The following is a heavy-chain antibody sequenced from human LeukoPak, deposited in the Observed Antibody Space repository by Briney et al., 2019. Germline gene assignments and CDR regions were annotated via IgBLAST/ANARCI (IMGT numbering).Heavy chain of an antibody. J-gene: IGHJ2*01. V-gene: IGHV1-46*03. CDR3: ARVTQMAWYFDL. Sequence: ASVKVSCKASGYTFTSYYMHWVRQAPGQGLEWMGITNPSGGSTSYAQKFQGRVTMTRDTSTSTVYMELSSLRSEDTAVYYCARVTQMAWYFDLWGRGTLVTVSS. CDR2: TNPSGGST. D-gene: IGHD5-24*01. CDR1: GYTFTSYY.